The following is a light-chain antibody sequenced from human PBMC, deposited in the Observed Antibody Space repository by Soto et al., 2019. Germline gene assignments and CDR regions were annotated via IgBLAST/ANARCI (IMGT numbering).Light chain of an antibody. Sequence: QSVLTHQPSASGTPGHRLSISCSGISSNVRGNPVNWYQHVPTTAPKIIIYTNTQRPSGVPDRFSGSKFGTSASLAISGLQSEDEADYYCASWDDRLNGTVFGNGTKVTV. V-gene: IGLV1-44*01. CDR3: ASWDDRLNGTV. CDR2: TNT. J-gene: IGLJ1*01. CDR1: SSNVRGNP.